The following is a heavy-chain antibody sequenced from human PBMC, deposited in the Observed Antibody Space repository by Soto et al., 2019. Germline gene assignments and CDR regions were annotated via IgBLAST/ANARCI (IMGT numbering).Heavy chain of an antibody. D-gene: IGHD3-22*01. CDR3: ASPQYDSSGYLDY. Sequence: ASVKVSCKASGYTFTGYYMHWVRQAPGQGLEWMGWINPNSGGTNYAQKFQGWVTMTRDTSISTAYMELSSLRSEDTAVYYCASPQYDSSGYLDYWGQGTLVTVSS. J-gene: IGHJ4*02. CDR1: GYTFTGYY. V-gene: IGHV1-2*04. CDR2: INPNSGGT.